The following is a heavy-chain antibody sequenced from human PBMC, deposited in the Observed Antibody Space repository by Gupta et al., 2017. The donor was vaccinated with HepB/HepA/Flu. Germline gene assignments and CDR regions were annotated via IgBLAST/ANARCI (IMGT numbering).Heavy chain of an antibody. D-gene: IGHD2-15*01. V-gene: IGHV3-48*02. CDR1: VFTFSTYA. Sequence: EVQLVESGGGLVQPGGSLRISCAASVFTFSTYAMNWVRQAPGKGLEWVSYISSGSITINYADSVKGRFTISRDNAKNSLYLLMNSLRDEDTAVYYCVREMCDGGGCPGDYWGQGAQVTVSS. J-gene: IGHJ4*02. CDR2: ISSGSITI. CDR3: VREMCDGGGCPGDY.